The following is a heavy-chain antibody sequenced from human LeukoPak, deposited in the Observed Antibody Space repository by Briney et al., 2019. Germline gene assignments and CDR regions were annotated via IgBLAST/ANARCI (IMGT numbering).Heavy chain of an antibody. CDR2: ISSSGSTI. D-gene: IGHD3-16*01. CDR1: GFTFSDYY. CDR3: ARDYAAAPLGPGFDY. J-gene: IGHJ4*02. V-gene: IGHV3-11*01. Sequence: PGGSLRLSCAASGFTFSDYYMSWIRQAPGKGLEWVSYISSSGSTIYYADSVKGRFTISRDNARNSLYQQMNSLRAEDTAVYYCARDYAAAPLGPGFDYWGQGTLVAVSS.